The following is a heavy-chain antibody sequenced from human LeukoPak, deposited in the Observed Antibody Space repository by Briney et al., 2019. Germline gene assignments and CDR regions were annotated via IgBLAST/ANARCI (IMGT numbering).Heavy chain of an antibody. CDR1: GFTFSNYS. D-gene: IGHD2-2*02. J-gene: IGHJ4*02. Sequence: GGSLRLSCAASGFTFSNYSMTWVRQAPGKGLEWVSSISGSDTSTYYADSVKGRFTISRDNSKNTLELQMDSLRAEDTAVYYCTKARSASSSSCYNYWGQGILATVPS. CDR3: TKARSASSSSCYNY. CDR2: ISGSDTST. V-gene: IGHV3-23*01.